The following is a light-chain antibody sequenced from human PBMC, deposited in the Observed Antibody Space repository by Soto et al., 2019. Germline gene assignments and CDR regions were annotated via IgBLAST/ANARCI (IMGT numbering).Light chain of an antibody. CDR3: QSYNSSLRGWV. CDR1: SSNIGAGYD. CDR2: GNS. J-gene: IGLJ3*02. Sequence: QAVVTQPPSVSGAPGQRVTISCTGSSSNIGAGYDVHWYQQLPGTAPKLLIYGNSNRPSGVPDRFSGSKSGTSASLAITGLRAEDGGFYYSQSYNSSLRGWVFGGGTRVTVL. V-gene: IGLV1-40*01.